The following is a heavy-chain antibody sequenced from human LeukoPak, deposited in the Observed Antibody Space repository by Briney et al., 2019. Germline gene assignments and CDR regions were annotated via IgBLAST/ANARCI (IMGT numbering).Heavy chain of an antibody. V-gene: IGHV4-4*02. CDR2: IYHSGST. CDR3: ARFDSSGYYSYFDY. J-gene: IGHJ4*02. Sequence: PSGTLSLTCAVSGGSISSSNWWSWVRQPPGKGLERIGEIYHSGSTNYNPSLKSRVTISVDKSKNQFSLKLSSVTAADTAVYYCARFDSSGYYSYFDYWGQGTLVTVSS. D-gene: IGHD3-22*01. CDR1: GGSISSSNW.